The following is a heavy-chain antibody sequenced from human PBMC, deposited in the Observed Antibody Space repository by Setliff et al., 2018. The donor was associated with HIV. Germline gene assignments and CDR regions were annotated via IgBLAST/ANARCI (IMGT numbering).Heavy chain of an antibody. CDR1: GGPFDVHT. D-gene: IGHD6-25*01. J-gene: IGHJ6*03. Sequence: SETLSLTCAVYGGPFDVHTWNWVRQAPGKRLEWLADINHRGSTNLNPSLKGRLTIAVDTSRDQFSLRLKSVTAADSAAYFCARGQRASPGPGTHYLDVWSKGTSVTVSS. CDR2: INHRGST. CDR3: ARGQRASPGPGTHYLDV. V-gene: IGHV4-34*01.